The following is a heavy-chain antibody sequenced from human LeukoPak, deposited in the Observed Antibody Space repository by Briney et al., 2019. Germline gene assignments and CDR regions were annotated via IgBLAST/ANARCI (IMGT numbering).Heavy chain of an antibody. Sequence: GGSLRLSCAASGFSFSSHSLNWVRQGPGEGLEWVSSISSSSSDIYYAVSVKGRFTISRDNAKNSLLLQMDSLRAEDTAVYYCARDSRTTGTTSGYFDYWGQGTLVTVSS. CDR1: GFSFSSHS. D-gene: IGHD1-1*01. V-gene: IGHV3-21*01. J-gene: IGHJ4*02. CDR3: ARDSRTTGTTSGYFDY. CDR2: ISSSSSDI.